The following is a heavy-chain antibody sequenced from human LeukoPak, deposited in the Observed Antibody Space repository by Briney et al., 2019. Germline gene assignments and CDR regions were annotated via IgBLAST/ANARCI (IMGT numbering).Heavy chain of an antibody. D-gene: IGHD4-17*01. CDR3: AKMRTPTAHSGDAFDI. Sequence: GGSLRLSCAASGFTFSSYGMHWVRQAPGKGLEWVAVIWYDGTNKNYAESVKGRFTISRDNAKNTLNLQMNSLRAEDTAVYYCAKMRTPTAHSGDAFDIWGQGTMVTVSS. CDR2: IWYDGTNK. J-gene: IGHJ3*02. CDR1: GFTFSSYG. V-gene: IGHV3-30*02.